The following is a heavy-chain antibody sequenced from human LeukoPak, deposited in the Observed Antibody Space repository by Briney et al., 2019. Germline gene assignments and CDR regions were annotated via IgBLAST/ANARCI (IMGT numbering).Heavy chain of an antibody. J-gene: IGHJ4*02. CDR3: ARKDSNLDY. CDR2: INHSGST. Sequence: SETLSLTCAVYGGSFSGYYWSWIRQPPGKGLEWIGEINHSGSTNYNPSLKSRVTISVDTSKNQFSLKLSSVTAADTAVHYCARKDSNLDYWGQGTLVTVSS. CDR1: GGSFSGYY. V-gene: IGHV4-34*01. D-gene: IGHD4-11*01.